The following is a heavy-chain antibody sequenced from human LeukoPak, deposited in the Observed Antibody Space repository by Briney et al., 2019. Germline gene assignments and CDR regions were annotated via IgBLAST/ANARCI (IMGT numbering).Heavy chain of an antibody. V-gene: IGHV3-72*01. Sequence: PGGSLRLSCAVSGFTLSDHDMDWVRQSPGKGLDWVGRTRSKGKNYSTQYAASVQGRFTISRDDSNNLLYLQMNSLRAEDTAVYYCARDLSGIAGYTYGRGIDYWGQGTLVTVSS. CDR3: ARDLSGIAGYTYGRGIDY. D-gene: IGHD5-18*01. J-gene: IGHJ4*02. CDR2: TRSKGKNYST. CDR1: GFTLSDHD.